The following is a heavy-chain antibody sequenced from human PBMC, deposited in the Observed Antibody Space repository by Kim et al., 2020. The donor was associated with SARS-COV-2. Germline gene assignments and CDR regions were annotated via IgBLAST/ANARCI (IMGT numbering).Heavy chain of an antibody. J-gene: IGHJ3*02. V-gene: IGHV3-49*03. CDR2: IRSKAYGGTT. D-gene: IGHD1-26*01. CDR3: TRDTPTTIVGASIQHDAFDI. Sequence: GGSLRLSCTASGFTFGDYAMSWFRQAPGKGLEWVGFIRSKAYGGTTEYAASVKGRFTISRDDYKSIAYLQMNSLKTEDTAVYYCTRDTPTTIVGASIQHDAFDIWGQGTMVTVSS. CDR1: GFTFGDYA.